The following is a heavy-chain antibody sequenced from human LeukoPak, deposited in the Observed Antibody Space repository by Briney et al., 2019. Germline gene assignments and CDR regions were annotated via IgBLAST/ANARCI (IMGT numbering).Heavy chain of an antibody. CDR1: GGSISSYF. CDR3: ARHTTADYYYYGMDV. CDR2: ISYSGST. J-gene: IGHJ6*02. V-gene: IGHV4-59*08. D-gene: IGHD1-26*01. Sequence: KSSDTLSLTCTVSGGSISSYFWSWIRQPPGKGLEWIGYISYSGSTNYNPSLKSRVTISVDTSRNQFSLKLSSVAAADTAVCYCARHTTADYYYYGMDVWGQGTTVTVSS.